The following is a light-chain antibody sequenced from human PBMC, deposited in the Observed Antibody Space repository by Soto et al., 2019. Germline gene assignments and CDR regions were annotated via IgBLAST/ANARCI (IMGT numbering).Light chain of an antibody. CDR2: KVS. CDR3: IQGTHWPHT. V-gene: IGKV2-30*01. Sequence: DVVNTQCPLYLPVTLGQPVTISCGSSQSLLYSNGDTYLTWLQQRPGLSPRRLIYKVSNLDSRVQDRFSGSASGTDFTLKISRVEADDVGYYFCIQGTHWPHTFGQGTKLEIK. J-gene: IGKJ2*01. CDR1: QSLLYSNGDTY.